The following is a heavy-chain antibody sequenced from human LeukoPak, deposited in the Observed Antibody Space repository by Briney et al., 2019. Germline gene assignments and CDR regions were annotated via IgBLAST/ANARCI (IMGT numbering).Heavy chain of an antibody. V-gene: IGHV3-30*03. CDR1: GFTFSSYG. Sequence: GGSLRLSCAASGFTFSSYGMHWVRQAPGKGLEWVAVISYDGSNKYYADSVKGRFTISRDNSKNTLYLQMNSLRAEDTAVYYCARDPSENHCSSTSCYTPAGWFDPWGQGTLVTVSS. D-gene: IGHD2-2*02. CDR2: ISYDGSNK. J-gene: IGHJ5*02. CDR3: ARDPSENHCSSTSCYTPAGWFDP.